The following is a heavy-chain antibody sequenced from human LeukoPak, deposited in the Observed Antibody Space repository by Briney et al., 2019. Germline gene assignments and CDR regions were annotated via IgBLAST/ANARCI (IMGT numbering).Heavy chain of an antibody. D-gene: IGHD6-13*01. CDR2: IYYSGST. J-gene: IGHJ5*02. CDR1: GGSISSGGYY. Sequence: SETLSLTCTVSGGSISSGGYYWSWIRQHPGKGLEWIGYIYYSGSTYYNPSLKSRVTISVDTSKNQFSLKLSSVTAADTAVYYCARWYSDTWYNWFDPWGQGTLVTVSS. CDR3: ARWYSDTWYNWFDP. V-gene: IGHV4-31*03.